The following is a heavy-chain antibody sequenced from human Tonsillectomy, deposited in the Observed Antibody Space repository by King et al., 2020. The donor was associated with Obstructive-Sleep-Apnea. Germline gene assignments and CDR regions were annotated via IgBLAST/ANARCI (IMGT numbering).Heavy chain of an antibody. Sequence: TLKESGPTLVQPTQTLTLTYTFSGFSLSTSGVGVGWIRQPPGKALEWLAFIYWDDDKRYSPSLRNRLSITKDTSRNQVVLTMTNMDPVDTATYYCAHRPDGYNSGWNSGTFDYWGQGTLVTVAS. CDR3: AHRPDGYNSGWNSGTFDY. D-gene: IGHD6-19*01. J-gene: IGHJ4*02. CDR2: IYWDDDK. CDR1: GFSLSTSGVG. V-gene: IGHV2-5*02.